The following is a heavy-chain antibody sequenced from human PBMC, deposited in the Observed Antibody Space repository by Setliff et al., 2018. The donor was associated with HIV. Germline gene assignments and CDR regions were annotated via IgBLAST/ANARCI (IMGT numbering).Heavy chain of an antibody. V-gene: IGHV1-8*01. D-gene: IGHD6-13*01. CDR3: ARGLLSSSWVHDAFDI. Sequence: ASVKVSCKASGYTFTSYDVNWVRQATGQGLEWMGWMNPNSGNTGYAQKFQGRVTMTRNTSISTAYMELSSLRSEDTAVYYCARGLLSSSWVHDAFDIWGQGTMVTVSS. CDR2: MNPNSGNT. CDR1: GYTFTSYD. J-gene: IGHJ3*02.